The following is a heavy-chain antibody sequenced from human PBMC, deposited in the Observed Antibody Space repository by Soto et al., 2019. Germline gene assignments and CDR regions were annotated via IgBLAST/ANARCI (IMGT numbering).Heavy chain of an antibody. V-gene: IGHV3-21*01. CDR2: ISSSSSYI. D-gene: IGHD6-13*01. Sequence: GGSLRLSCAASGFTFSSYSMSWVRQAPGKGLEWVSSISSSSSYIYYADSVKGRFTISRDNAKNSLYLQMNSLRAEDTAVYYCARDKAAAGTVYYYYYGMDVWGQGTTVTVSS. CDR1: GFTFSSYS. CDR3: ARDKAAAGTVYYYYYGMDV. J-gene: IGHJ6*02.